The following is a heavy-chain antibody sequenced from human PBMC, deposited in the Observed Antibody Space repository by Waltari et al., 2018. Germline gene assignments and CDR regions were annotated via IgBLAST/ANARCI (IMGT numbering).Heavy chain of an antibody. J-gene: IGHJ3*02. CDR1: GYTFTGSY. CDR2: INPNSGGT. Sequence: QVRLVQSGAEVKKPGASVKVSCKASGYTFTGSYMPWVRQAPGQGLEWMGRINPNSGGTNYAQKFQGRGTMTRDTSISTAYMELSRLRSDDTAVYYCARDQEYSSSSDAFDIWGQGTMVTVSS. D-gene: IGHD6-6*01. V-gene: IGHV1-2*06. CDR3: ARDQEYSSSSDAFDI.